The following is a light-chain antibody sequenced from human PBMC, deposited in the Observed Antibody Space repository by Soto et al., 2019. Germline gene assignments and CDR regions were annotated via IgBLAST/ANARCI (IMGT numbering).Light chain of an antibody. J-gene: IGKJ3*01. Sequence: DIQMTQSPSSLPASVEDRVTITCRASQIINTWLAWYQQKPGKAPKLVIYRASNLVNGVPSRFSGSGSGTEFTLTISSLQPDDFSIYYCQQYESYSGTFGPGTQVDL. CDR2: RAS. V-gene: IGKV1-5*03. CDR1: QIINTW. CDR3: QQYESYSGT.